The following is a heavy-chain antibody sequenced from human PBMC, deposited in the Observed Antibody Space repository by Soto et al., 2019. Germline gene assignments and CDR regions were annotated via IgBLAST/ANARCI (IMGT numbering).Heavy chain of an antibody. V-gene: IGHV4-39*01. CDR3: ARIPYYGLAPRSFHF. Sequence: PSETLSLTCTVSGGSISSSNYYWGWIRQPPAKRLEWIGTISYSGDTYYNPSLESRVTISGDTSKNQFSLKVTSVTAADTAVYYCARIPYYGLAPRSFHFWGQGKLVTVSS. CDR1: GGSISSSNYY. J-gene: IGHJ4*02. D-gene: IGHD1-26*01. CDR2: ISYSGDT.